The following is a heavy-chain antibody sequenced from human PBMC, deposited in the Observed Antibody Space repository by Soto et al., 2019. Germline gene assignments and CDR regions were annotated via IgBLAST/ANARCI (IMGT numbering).Heavy chain of an antibody. Sequence: SETLSLTCTVSGGGISSGGYYWSWIRQHPGKGLEWIGYIYYSGSTYYNPSLKSRVTISVDTSKNQFSLKLSSVTAADTAVYYCARVNGVVPAYLDVWGKGTTVT. CDR2: IYYSGST. J-gene: IGHJ6*03. D-gene: IGHD2-2*01. CDR3: ARVNGVVPAYLDV. V-gene: IGHV4-31*03. CDR1: GGGISSGGYY.